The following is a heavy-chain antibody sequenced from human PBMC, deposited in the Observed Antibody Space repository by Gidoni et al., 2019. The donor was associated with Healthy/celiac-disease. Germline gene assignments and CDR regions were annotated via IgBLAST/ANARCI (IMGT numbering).Heavy chain of an antibody. D-gene: IGHD7-27*01. CDR2: ISYDGSNK. CDR1: GFTFSSYG. V-gene: IGHV3-30*18. Sequence: QLQLVESGGGVVQPGRSLRLSCAASGFTFSSYGMHWVRQAPGKGLEWVAVISYDGSNKYYADSVKGRFTISRDNSKNTLYLQMNSLRAEDTAVYYCAKASSWDYFDYWGQGTLVTVSS. CDR3: AKASSWDYFDY. J-gene: IGHJ4*02.